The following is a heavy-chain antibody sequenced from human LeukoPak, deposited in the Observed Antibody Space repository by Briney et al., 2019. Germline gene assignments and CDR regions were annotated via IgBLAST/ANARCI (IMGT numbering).Heavy chain of an antibody. CDR2: INPNSGGT. V-gene: IGHV1-2*02. J-gene: IGHJ4*02. CDR3: ARDHTLHSSSWLDY. CDR1: GYTFTGYY. Sequence: GASVKVSCKASGYTFTGYYMHWVRQAPGQGLEWMGWINPNSGGTNYAQKFQGRVTMTRDTSTSTAYMELSSLRSEDTAVYYCARDHTLHSSSWLDYWGQGTLVTVSS. D-gene: IGHD6-13*01.